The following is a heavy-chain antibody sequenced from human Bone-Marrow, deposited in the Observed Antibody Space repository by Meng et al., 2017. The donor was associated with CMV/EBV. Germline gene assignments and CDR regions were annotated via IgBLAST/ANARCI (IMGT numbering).Heavy chain of an antibody. Sequence: GSLRLSCAASGFTVSSNYMSWVRQAPGKGLEWVSVIYSGGSTYYADSVKGRFTISRDNSKNTLYLQMNSLRAEDTAVYYCASKRIAARGFDYWGQGPLVTVSS. D-gene: IGHD6-6*01. J-gene: IGHJ4*02. CDR1: GFTVSSNY. CDR3: ASKRIAARGFDY. V-gene: IGHV3-53*01. CDR2: IYSGGST.